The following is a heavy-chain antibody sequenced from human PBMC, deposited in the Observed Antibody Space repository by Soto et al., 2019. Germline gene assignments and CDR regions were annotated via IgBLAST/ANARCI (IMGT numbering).Heavy chain of an antibody. CDR3: ARAPHGSSPTDYFDY. Sequence: EVQLVESVGGLIQPGGSLRLSCAASGFTVSSNYMSWVRQAPGKGLEWVSVIYSGGSTYYADSVKGRFTISRDNPKNTLYLQMNSLRAEATAVYYCARAPHGSSPTDYFDYWGQGTLVTVSS. CDR2: IYSGGST. J-gene: IGHJ4*02. D-gene: IGHD6-13*01. V-gene: IGHV3-53*01. CDR1: GFTVSSNY.